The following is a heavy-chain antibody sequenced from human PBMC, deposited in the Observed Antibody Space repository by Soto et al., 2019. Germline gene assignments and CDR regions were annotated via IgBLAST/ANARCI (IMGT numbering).Heavy chain of an antibody. CDR2: INQDGGVT. V-gene: IGHV3-7*03. CDR1: GFTFISSF. J-gene: IGHJ4*02. Sequence: GGSLRLSCVASGFTFISSFMGWIRQAPGKGLEWVANINQDGGVTYYVDSVEGRFTISRDNTKDSLYLQMNSLRGEDTAIYYCARYYRGSGRYFFDYWGQVTQVTVYS. D-gene: IGHD6-19*01. CDR3: ARYYRGSGRYFFDY.